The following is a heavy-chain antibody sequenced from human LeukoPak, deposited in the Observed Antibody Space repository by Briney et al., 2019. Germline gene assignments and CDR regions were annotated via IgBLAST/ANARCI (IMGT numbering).Heavy chain of an antibody. CDR2: TYYRSNWHN. Sequence: SQTLSLTCAISGDSVSSNSAAWNWIRQSPSRGLEWLGRTYYRSNWHNGYAGSLKSRITINPDTSKNQFSLQLNSVTPEDTAVYYCARAYSSSIDYWGQGTLVTVSS. J-gene: IGHJ4*02. CDR3: ARAYSSSIDY. D-gene: IGHD6-13*01. V-gene: IGHV6-1*01. CDR1: GDSVSSNSAA.